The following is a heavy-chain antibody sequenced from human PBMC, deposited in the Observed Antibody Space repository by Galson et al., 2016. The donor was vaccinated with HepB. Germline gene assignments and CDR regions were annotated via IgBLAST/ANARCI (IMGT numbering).Heavy chain of an antibody. CDR2: ITGSGSTS. Sequence: SLRLSCAASGFTFSNYAMTWVRQAPGKGLEWVSAITGSGSTSYYADSVRGRFTISRDNSKNTLYLQMNSLRAEDTAVYYCASMTGTTPGGYWGQGTLVTVSS. J-gene: IGHJ4*02. CDR3: ASMTGTTPGGY. CDR1: GFTFSNYA. V-gene: IGHV3-23*01. D-gene: IGHD1-20*01.